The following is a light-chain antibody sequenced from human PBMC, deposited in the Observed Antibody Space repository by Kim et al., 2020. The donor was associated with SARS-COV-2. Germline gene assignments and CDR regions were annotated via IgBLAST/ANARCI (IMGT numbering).Light chain of an antibody. CDR1: QSVSRS. J-gene: IGKJ4*01. V-gene: IGKV3-11*01. Sequence: EIVLTQSPATLSLSPGESATLSCRASQSVSRSCAGYQQKPGQAPRLLIYDASKRATGIPARFSGSGSWTDFTLTISSLEPEDFAVFYCQQRSNWPLTFGGGTKLYI. CDR3: QQRSNWPLT. CDR2: DAS.